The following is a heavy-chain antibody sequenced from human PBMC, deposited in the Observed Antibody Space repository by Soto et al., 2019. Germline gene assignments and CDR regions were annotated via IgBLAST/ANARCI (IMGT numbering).Heavy chain of an antibody. CDR1: GFSLSTGGVG. CDR3: AHSRCGGDCLQSYSSHYYYGMDV. D-gene: IGHD2-21*02. CDR2: IYWDDDK. V-gene: IGHV2-5*02. J-gene: IGHJ6*02. Sequence: QITLKESGPPLVKPTQTLTLTCTFSGFSLSTGGVGVGWIRQPPGEALEWLALIYWDDDKRYSPSLTSRLTITKDTSKTQVVLTMTNMDPVDTATYYCAHSRCGGDCLQSYSSHYYYGMDVWGQGTTVTVSS.